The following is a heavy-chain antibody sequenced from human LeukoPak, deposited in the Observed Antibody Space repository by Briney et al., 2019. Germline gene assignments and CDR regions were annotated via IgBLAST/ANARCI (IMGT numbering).Heavy chain of an antibody. CDR1: GGSISRYY. CDR3: ARDQLYFDSSGYYRTDAFDI. D-gene: IGHD3-22*01. Sequence: SETLSLTCTVSGGSISRYYWSWIRQSPGKGLEWIGYIYYSGSTSYNPSLKSRVIISVDTYKNQFSLRLNSLTAADTAVYYCARDQLYFDSSGYYRTDAFDIWGQGTMVTVSS. CDR2: IYYSGST. V-gene: IGHV4-59*01. J-gene: IGHJ3*02.